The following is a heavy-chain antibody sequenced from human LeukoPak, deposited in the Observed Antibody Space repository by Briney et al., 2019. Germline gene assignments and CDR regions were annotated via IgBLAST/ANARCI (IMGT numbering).Heavy chain of an antibody. CDR1: GGSFSGYY. CDR3: ANRPICSGGSCYSGRYNWFDP. D-gene: IGHD2-15*01. Sequence: PSETLSLTCAVYGGSFSGYYWSWIRQPPGKGLEWIGEINHSGSTNYNPSLKSRVTISVDTSKNQFSLKLGSVTAADTAVYYCANRPICSGGSCYSGRYNWFDPWGQGTLVTVSS. V-gene: IGHV4-34*01. J-gene: IGHJ5*02. CDR2: INHSGST.